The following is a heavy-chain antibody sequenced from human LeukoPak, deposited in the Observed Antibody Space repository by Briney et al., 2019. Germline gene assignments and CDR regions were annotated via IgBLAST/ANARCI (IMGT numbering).Heavy chain of an antibody. CDR1: GFTFSDYY. D-gene: IGHD3-10*01. CDR3: ARDRARGVGKSSWFDP. V-gene: IGHV3-11*04. Sequence: GGSLRLSCAASGFTFSDYYMSWIRHAPGKGLEWVSYISSSGSTIYYADSVRGRFTISRDNAKNSLYLQMNSLRAEDTAVYYCARDRARGVGKSSWFDPWGQGTLVTVS. J-gene: IGHJ5*02. CDR2: ISSSGSTI.